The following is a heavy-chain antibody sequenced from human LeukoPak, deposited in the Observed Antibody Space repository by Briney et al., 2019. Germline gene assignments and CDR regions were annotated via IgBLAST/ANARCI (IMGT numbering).Heavy chain of an antibody. Sequence: ASVKVSCKASGYTFTSYYMHWVRQAPGQGLEWMGIINPSGGSTSYAQKFKDRVTTTRDTSTSIVYMELSSLRSEDTAVYYCARDQTDCSRTNCYNLHYGMDVWGQGTTVTVSS. V-gene: IGHV1-46*01. CDR2: INPSGGST. CDR3: ARDQTDCSRTNCYNLHYGMDV. CDR1: GYTFTSYY. J-gene: IGHJ6*02. D-gene: IGHD2-2*02.